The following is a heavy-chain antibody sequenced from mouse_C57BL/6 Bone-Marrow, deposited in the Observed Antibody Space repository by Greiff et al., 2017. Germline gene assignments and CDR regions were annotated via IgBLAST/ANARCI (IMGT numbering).Heavy chain of an antibody. J-gene: IGHJ2*03. CDR1: GYAFTNYL. CDR3: ARTEYDYYYGDY. D-gene: IGHD1-1*01. V-gene: IGHV1-54*01. CDR2: INPGSGGT. Sequence: VQLQQSGAELVRPGTSVKVSCKASGYAFTNYLIEWVKQRPGQGLEWIGVINPGSGGTNYNEKFKGKATLTADKSSSTAYLQLSSRTSEDSAVYFGARTEYDYYYGDYGGQGNSLTVTS.